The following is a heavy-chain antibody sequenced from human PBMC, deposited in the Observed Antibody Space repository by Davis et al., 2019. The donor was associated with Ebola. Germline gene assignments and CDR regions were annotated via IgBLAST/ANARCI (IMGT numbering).Heavy chain of an antibody. Sequence: GESLKISCQASGYTFTRYWIVWVRQMPGKGLEWMGNIYTGDSDTRYSPSFRGQVTISADKSIKTAFLQWSSLKASDTALYYCASLRRTITGMDDGFDIWGQGTMVTVSS. V-gene: IGHV5-51*01. J-gene: IGHJ3*02. CDR3: ASLRRTITGMDDGFDI. CDR1: GYTFTRYW. CDR2: IYTGDSDT. D-gene: IGHD2-8*02.